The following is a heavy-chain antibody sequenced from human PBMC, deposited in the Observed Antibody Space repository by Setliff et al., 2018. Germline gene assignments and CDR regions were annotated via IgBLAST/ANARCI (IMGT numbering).Heavy chain of an antibody. D-gene: IGHD3-3*01. CDR1: GYTFTSYA. Sequence: ASVKVSCKASGYTFTSYAMNWVRQAPGQGLEWMGWINTNTGNPMYAQGFTGQFVFSLDTSVSTAYLQISSLKAEDTAVYYSARAWYYNFWSGSQIEYWGQGTLVTVSS. J-gene: IGHJ4*02. CDR3: ARAWYYNFWSGSQIEY. V-gene: IGHV7-4-1*02. CDR2: INTNTGNP.